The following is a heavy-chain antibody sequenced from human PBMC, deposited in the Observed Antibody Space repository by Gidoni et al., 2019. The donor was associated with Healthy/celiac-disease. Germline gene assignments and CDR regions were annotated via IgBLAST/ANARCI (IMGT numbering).Heavy chain of an antibody. J-gene: IGHJ4*02. Sequence: QAQLQDSGPGLVKPSQTLFLTCTVSGRPISSGSYYWSWIRQPAGKGLEWIGRIYTSGSTNYHPSLKSRVPISVDTSKNQFSLKLSSVTAADTAVYYCAREGPVDCSGGSCYSSLSMGVDYWGQGTLVTVSS. CDR3: AREGPVDCSGGSCYSSLSMGVDY. D-gene: IGHD2-15*01. CDR2: IYTSGST. V-gene: IGHV4-61*02. CDR1: GRPISSGSYY.